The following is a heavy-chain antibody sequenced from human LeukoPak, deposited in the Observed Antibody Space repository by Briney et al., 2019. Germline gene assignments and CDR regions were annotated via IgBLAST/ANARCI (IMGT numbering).Heavy chain of an antibody. D-gene: IGHD3-22*01. CDR1: GGSFSGYY. V-gene: IGHV4-34*01. CDR3: ARNRRYYDTRGYYYYYYMDV. J-gene: IGHJ6*03. Sequence: SETLSLTCAVYGGSFSGYYWSWIRQPPGKGLEWIGEINHSGSTNYNPSLKSRVTISVDTSKDQFSLKLSSVTAADTAVYYCARNRRYYDTRGYYYYYYMDVWGKGTTVTISS. CDR2: INHSGST.